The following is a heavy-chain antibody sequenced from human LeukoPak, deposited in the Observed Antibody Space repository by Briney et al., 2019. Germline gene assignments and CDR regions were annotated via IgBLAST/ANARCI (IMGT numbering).Heavy chain of an antibody. D-gene: IGHD3-22*01. Sequence: PSETLSLTCTVSGGSISSYYWSWIRQPPGKGLEWIGYIYYSGSTNYNPSLKSRVTISVDPSKNQFSMKRSSGTTADTAVYNCARTDESSGYYYGPPNWFDPWGQGTLVTVSS. V-gene: IGHV4-59*08. CDR1: GGSISSYY. CDR3: ARTDESSGYYYGPPNWFDP. CDR2: IYYSGST. J-gene: IGHJ5*02.